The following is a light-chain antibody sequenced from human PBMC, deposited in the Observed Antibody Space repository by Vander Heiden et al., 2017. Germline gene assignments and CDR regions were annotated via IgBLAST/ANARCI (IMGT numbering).Light chain of an antibody. J-gene: IGLJ2*01. CDR3: QSYDSSLVV. CDR2: GTS. CDR1: SSNIRAGYV. Sequence: QSVLTQPPSVSGAPGQRVTIDCTGSSSNIRAGYVVRWDQQLPGTAPNLRIYGTSNRPSGVPVRFSGSKSGTSASLAITGLQAEDEADYYCQSYDSSLVVFGGGTKLTVL. V-gene: IGLV1-40*01.